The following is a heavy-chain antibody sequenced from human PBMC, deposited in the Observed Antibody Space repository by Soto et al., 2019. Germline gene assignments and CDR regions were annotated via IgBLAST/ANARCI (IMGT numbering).Heavy chain of an antibody. J-gene: IGHJ6*02. CDR2: ISHSGST. V-gene: IGHV4-34*01. Sequence: SETLSLTCAVYGGSFSGYYWSWIRQPPGKGLEWIGEISHSGSTNYNPSLKSRVTISVDTSKNQFSLKLSSVTAADTAVYYCARHRNAHYYYYGMDVWGQGTTVTVSS. CDR1: GGSFSGYY. D-gene: IGHD4-4*01. CDR3: ARHRNAHYYYYGMDV.